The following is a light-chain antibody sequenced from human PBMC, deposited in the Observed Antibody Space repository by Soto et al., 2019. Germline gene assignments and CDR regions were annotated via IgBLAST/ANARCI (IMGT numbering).Light chain of an antibody. V-gene: IGKV3-20*01. CDR1: QSVSSNY. Sequence: EIVLTQSPGTLSSSPGERATLSCRASQSVSSNYLAWYQQTPGQAPRLLIYGASSRATGIPDRISGSGSGTDFTLTISSLEPEDFAVYYCHQYGGLPLTFGGATKVDIK. CDR3: HQYGGLPLT. CDR2: GAS. J-gene: IGKJ4*01.